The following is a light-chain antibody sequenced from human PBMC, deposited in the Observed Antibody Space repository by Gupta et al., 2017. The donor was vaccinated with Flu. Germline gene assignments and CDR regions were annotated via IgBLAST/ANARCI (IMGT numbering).Light chain of an antibody. CDR2: GAS. Sequence: EIVMTQSPATLSVSPGERVTLSCRASQSVSSDLAWYQQRPGQAPRLLIYGASTRATGIPARFSGSGFGTEFTLTISSLQSEDFAVYYCQQYNNWPPYTFGQGTKLDIK. CDR1: QSVSSD. V-gene: IGKV3-15*01. J-gene: IGKJ2*01. CDR3: QQYNNWPPYT.